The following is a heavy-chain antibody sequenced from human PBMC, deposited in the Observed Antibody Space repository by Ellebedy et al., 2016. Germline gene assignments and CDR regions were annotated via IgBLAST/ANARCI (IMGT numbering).Heavy chain of an antibody. D-gene: IGHD2-8*01. CDR3: AREGCSSDVCNRGYYYGMDV. Sequence: ASVKVSCKASAYTFSNYALHWARLAPGQRLEWMGWINAGNGNTKYSQKFQGRVTITRDTSASTAYMELSSLRSEDTAVYYCAREGCSSDVCNRGYYYGMDVWGQGTTVTVSS. CDR1: AYTFSNYA. CDR2: INAGNGNT. J-gene: IGHJ6*02. V-gene: IGHV1-3*01.